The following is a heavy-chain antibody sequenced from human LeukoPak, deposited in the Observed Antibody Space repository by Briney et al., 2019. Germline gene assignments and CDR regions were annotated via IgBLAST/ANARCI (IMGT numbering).Heavy chain of an antibody. D-gene: IGHD3-22*01. Sequence: SVKVSCKASGFTFTSSAMQWVRQVRGQRLEWIGWIVVGSGNTNYAQKFQERVTITRDMSTSTAYMELSSLRSEDTAVYYCAAEVYDSSGNYFEYWGQGTLVTVSS. CDR3: AAEVYDSSGNYFEY. V-gene: IGHV1-58*02. CDR1: GFTFTSSA. J-gene: IGHJ4*02. CDR2: IVVGSGNT.